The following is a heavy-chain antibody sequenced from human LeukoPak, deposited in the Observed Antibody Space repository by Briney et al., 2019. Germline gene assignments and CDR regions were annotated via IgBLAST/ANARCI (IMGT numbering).Heavy chain of an antibody. CDR3: ARGPQWRGDYYYMDV. CDR1: GYSFTNFD. V-gene: IGHV1-8*01. D-gene: IGHD6-19*01. Sequence: ASVKVSCKASGYSFTNFDINWVRQATRQGREWMGWMNPNSGNKGYAQKFQGRVTMTMNTSITTAYMELSSLRSEDTAVYYCARGPQWRGDYYYMDVWGRGTTVTVSS. J-gene: IGHJ6*03. CDR2: MNPNSGNK.